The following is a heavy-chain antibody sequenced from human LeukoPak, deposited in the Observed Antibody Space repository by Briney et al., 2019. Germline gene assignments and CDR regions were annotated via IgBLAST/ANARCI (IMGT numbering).Heavy chain of an antibody. CDR1: GFTFSIYA. D-gene: IGHD3-22*01. Sequence: GRSLRLSCAASGFTFSIYAIHWVRQAPGKGLERVAVISNDVSNKYYADSVKGRFTISRDNSKNTLYLQMNSLRAEDTAVYYCARDGTYYYDSSGYFPDYWGQGTLVTVSS. J-gene: IGHJ4*02. V-gene: IGHV3-30*04. CDR3: ARDGTYYYDSSGYFPDY. CDR2: ISNDVSNK.